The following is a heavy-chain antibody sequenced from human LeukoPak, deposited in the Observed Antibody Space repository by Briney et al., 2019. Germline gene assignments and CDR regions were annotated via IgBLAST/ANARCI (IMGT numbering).Heavy chain of an antibody. CDR3: AREQILRLMRDRVDRRPIDY. D-gene: IGHD5-12*01. V-gene: IGHV1-46*03. J-gene: IGHJ4*02. CDR2: INPSGGST. CDR1: GYTFTSYY. Sequence: ASVKVSCKASGYTFTSYYMHWVRQAPGQGLEWMGIINPSGGSTSYAQKFQGRVTMTRDTSTSTVYMELSSLRSEDTAVYYCAREQILRLMRDRVDRRPIDYWGQGTLVTVSS.